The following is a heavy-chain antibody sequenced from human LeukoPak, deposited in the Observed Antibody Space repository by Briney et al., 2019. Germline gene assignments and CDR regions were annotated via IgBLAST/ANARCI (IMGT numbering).Heavy chain of an antibody. D-gene: IGHD4-17*01. Sequence: KSSETLSLTCTVSGGSISSGGYYWSWIRQHPGEGLEWIGYIYYSGSTYYNPSLKGRVTISVDTSKNQFSLNLSSVTAADTAVYYCARVGAVTTRGWNYFDYWGQGTLVTVSS. J-gene: IGHJ4*02. CDR2: IYYSGST. V-gene: IGHV4-31*03. CDR1: GGSISSGGYY. CDR3: ARVGAVTTRGWNYFDY.